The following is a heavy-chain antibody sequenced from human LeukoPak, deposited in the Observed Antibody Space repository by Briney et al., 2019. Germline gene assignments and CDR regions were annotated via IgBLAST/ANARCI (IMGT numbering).Heavy chain of an antibody. Sequence: GGSLRLSCAASGFTFSSYAMSWVRQAPGKGLEWVSAISGSGGSTYYADSVKGRFTISRDNSKNTPYLQMNSLRAEDTAVYYCAKERARYYDSSGIDCWGQGTLVTVSS. CDR1: GFTFSSYA. J-gene: IGHJ4*02. CDR2: ISGSGGST. D-gene: IGHD3-22*01. CDR3: AKERARYYDSSGIDC. V-gene: IGHV3-23*01.